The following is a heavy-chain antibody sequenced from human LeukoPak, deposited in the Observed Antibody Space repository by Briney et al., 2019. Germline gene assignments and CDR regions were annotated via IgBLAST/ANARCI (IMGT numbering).Heavy chain of an antibody. CDR1: GYTFTAYY. V-gene: IGHV1-2*02. Sequence: ASVKVSCKASGYTFTAYYMHWVRQAPGQGLEWMGYMYPNSGATKYAPKFQGRVTVTRDTSIRTAYMELNSLRSDGTAVYYCARPEGYDACDIWGQGTMVIVSS. J-gene: IGHJ3*02. CDR3: ARPEGYDACDI. D-gene: IGHD1-14*01. CDR2: MYPNSGAT.